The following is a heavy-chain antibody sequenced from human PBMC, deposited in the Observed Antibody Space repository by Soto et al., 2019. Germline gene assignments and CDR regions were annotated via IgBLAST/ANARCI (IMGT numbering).Heavy chain of an antibody. D-gene: IGHD1-26*01. CDR3: ARGSAFIGLDY. V-gene: IGHV3-21*01. J-gene: IGHJ4*02. Sequence: GGSLRLSCAGSGFIFSRYSMNWVRQAPGKGLEWVSSIGTSGSYIYDTDSVKGRFTISRDNTKDSLYLQMNSLRAEDTAIYYCARGSAFIGLDYWGQGDPVTIS. CDR2: IGTSGSYI. CDR1: GFIFSRYS.